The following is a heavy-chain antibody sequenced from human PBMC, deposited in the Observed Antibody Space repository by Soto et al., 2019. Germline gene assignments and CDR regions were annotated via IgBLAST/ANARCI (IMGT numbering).Heavy chain of an antibody. D-gene: IGHD2-2*01. CDR2: IWYDGSNK. J-gene: IGHJ4*02. V-gene: IGHV3-33*01. CDR3: ARGDGIVVVPAAISY. CDR1: GFTFSSYG. Sequence: PGGSLRLSCASSGFTFSSYGMHLVRQAPGKGLEWVAVIWYDGSNKYYADSVKGRFTISRDNSKNTLYLQMNSLRAEDTAVYYCARGDGIVVVPAAISYWGQGTLVTVSS.